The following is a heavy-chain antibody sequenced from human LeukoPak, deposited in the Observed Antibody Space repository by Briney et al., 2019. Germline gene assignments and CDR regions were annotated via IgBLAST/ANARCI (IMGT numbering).Heavy chain of an antibody. CDR1: GYTFTGYY. D-gene: IGHD6-13*01. Sequence: ASVKVSCKASGYTFTGYYMHWVRQAPGQGLEWMGWINPNSGGTNYAQKFQGRVTITRNTSISTAYMELSSLRSEDTAVYYCARVGAAGTLGLYYYYMDVWGKGTTVTVSS. CDR3: ARVGAAGTLGLYYYYMDV. J-gene: IGHJ6*03. V-gene: IGHV1-2*02. CDR2: INPNSGGT.